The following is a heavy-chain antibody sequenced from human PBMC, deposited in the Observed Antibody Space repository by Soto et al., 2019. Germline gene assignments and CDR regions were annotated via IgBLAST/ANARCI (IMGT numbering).Heavy chain of an antibody. J-gene: IGHJ4*02. CDR1: GFTFSSYS. CDR2: ISSSSSYI. CDR3: ARLASSSGWPFDY. V-gene: IGHV3-21*01. Sequence: PGGSLRLSCAASGFTFSSYSMNWVRQAPGKGLEWVSSISSSSSYIYYADSVKGRFTISRDNAKNSLYLQMNSLRAEDTAVYYCARLASSSGWPFDYWGQGTLVTVSS. D-gene: IGHD6-19*01.